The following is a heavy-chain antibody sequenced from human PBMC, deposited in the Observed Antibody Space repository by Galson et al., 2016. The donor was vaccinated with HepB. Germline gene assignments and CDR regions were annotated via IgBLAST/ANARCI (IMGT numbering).Heavy chain of an antibody. V-gene: IGHV3-33*01. Sequence: SLRLSCAASGFTFSSYGMHWVRQAPGKGLEWVAVMWFDGSNKNYAASVKGRFTISRDNSKNTLYLQMNSLRAEDTAVYYCARGSDYVWGSLSYFDYWGQGTLVTVSS. CDR3: ARGSDYVWGSLSYFDY. CDR1: GFTFSSYG. CDR2: MWFDGSNK. D-gene: IGHD3-16*01. J-gene: IGHJ4*02.